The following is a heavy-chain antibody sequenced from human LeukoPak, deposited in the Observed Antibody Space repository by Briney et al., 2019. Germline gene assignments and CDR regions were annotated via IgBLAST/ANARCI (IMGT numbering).Heavy chain of an antibody. CDR1: GFTFSSYA. D-gene: IGHD3-22*01. CDR3: ASHSSRHHYDSSGYSAIDC. Sequence: GGSLRLSCAASGFTFSSYAMHWVRQAPGKGLEWVAVISYDGSNKCYADSVKGRFTISRDNSKNTLYLQMNSLRAEDTAVYYCASHSSRHHYDSSGYSAIDCWGQGTLVTVSS. CDR2: ISYDGSNK. V-gene: IGHV3-30-3*01. J-gene: IGHJ4*02.